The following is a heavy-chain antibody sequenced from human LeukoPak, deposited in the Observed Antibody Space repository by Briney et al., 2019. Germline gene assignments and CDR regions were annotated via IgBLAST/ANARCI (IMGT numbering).Heavy chain of an antibody. V-gene: IGHV3-48*04. CDR1: GFTFSDYA. CDR3: TLGGFGELPYYFDY. J-gene: IGHJ4*02. Sequence: GGSLRLSCAASGFTFSDYAMNWVRQAPGKGLEWVSYISASSTTIYYTDSVKGRFTISRDNARNSLYLQMNSLRAEDTAVYYCTLGGFGELPYYFDYWGQGTLVTVSS. CDR2: ISASSTTI. D-gene: IGHD3-10*01.